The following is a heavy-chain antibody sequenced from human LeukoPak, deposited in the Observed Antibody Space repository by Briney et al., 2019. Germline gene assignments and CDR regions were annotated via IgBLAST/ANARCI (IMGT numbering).Heavy chain of an antibody. CDR1: GYTFTSYD. CDR3: ARDRYSSSCLFDP. CDR2: VNPNSGNT. Sequence: ASVKVSCKASGYTFTSYDIDWVRQATGQGLEWMGWVNPNSGNTGYAQKFQGRVTMTRNTSISTAYMELSSLRSEDTAVYYCARDRYSSSCLFDPWGQGTLVTVSS. J-gene: IGHJ5*02. V-gene: IGHV1-8*01. D-gene: IGHD6-13*01.